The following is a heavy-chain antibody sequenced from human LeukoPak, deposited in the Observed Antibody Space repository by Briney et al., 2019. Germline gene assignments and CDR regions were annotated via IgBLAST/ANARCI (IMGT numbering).Heavy chain of an antibody. Sequence: GGSLRLSWAASGFTFSSYAMNWVRQAPGKGLEWVSAISYTGGSTYYADSVKGRFTISRDNSKNTLYLQMNSLRAEDTAVYYCAKVGYSYGLGYFDYWGQGILVTVSS. V-gene: IGHV3-23*01. D-gene: IGHD5-18*01. CDR2: ISYTGGST. CDR1: GFTFSSYA. J-gene: IGHJ4*02. CDR3: AKVGYSYGLGYFDY.